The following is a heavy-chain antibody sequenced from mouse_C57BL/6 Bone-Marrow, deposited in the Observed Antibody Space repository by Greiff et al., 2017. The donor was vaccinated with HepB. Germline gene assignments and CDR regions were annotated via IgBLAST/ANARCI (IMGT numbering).Heavy chain of an antibody. V-gene: IGHV1-5*01. D-gene: IGHD1-1*01. CDR3: TRCSITTVVALDY. J-gene: IGHJ2*01. CDR2: IYPGNSDT. Sequence: EVKLVESGTVLARPGASVKMSCKTSGYTFTSYWMHWVKQRPGQGLEWIGAIYPGNSDTSYNQKFKGKAKLTAVTSASTAYMELSSLTNEDSAVYYCTRCSITTVVALDYWGQGTTLTVSS. CDR1: GYTFTSYW.